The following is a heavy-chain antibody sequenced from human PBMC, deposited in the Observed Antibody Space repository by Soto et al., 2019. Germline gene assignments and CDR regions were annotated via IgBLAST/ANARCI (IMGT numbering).Heavy chain of an antibody. Sequence: SETLSLTCAVSGVAISSGNWWTWVRQTPQRGLEYIGEIFHDGTANYYPSFERRVATSVDTSRNQFSLKLTSVTAADTAIYFCARLVYDTRLNYMYFDFWGQGALVTVSS. D-gene: IGHD2-8*01. CDR3: ARLVYDTRLNYMYFDF. CDR1: GVAISSGNW. V-gene: IGHV4-4*02. CDR2: IFHDGTA. J-gene: IGHJ4*02.